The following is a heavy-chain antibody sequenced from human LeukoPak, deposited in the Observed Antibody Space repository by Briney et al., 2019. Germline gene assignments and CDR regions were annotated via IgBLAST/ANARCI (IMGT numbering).Heavy chain of an antibody. D-gene: IGHD3-22*01. CDR2: IYYSGST. CDR1: GGSISSYY. J-gene: IGHJ3*02. CDR3: ARVRAYYDSSPQAFDI. V-gene: IGHV4-59*01. Sequence: SETLSLTCTVSGGSISSYYWSWIRQPPGKGLEWIGYIYYSGSTNYNPSLKSRVTISVDTSKNQFSLKLSSVTAPDTAVYYCARVRAYYDSSPQAFDIWGQGTMVTVSS.